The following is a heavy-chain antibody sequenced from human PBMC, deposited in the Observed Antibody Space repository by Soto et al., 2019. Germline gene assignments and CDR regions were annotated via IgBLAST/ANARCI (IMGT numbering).Heavy chain of an antibody. Sequence: QVQLVESGGGVVQPGRSLRLSCAASGFTFSSYGMHWVRQAPGKGLEWVAVIWYDGSNKYYADSVKGRFTISRDNSKNTRYLQMNSLRAEDTAVYYCARERGSYYGSKCMDVWGQGTTVTVSS. J-gene: IGHJ6*02. D-gene: IGHD1-26*01. CDR1: GFTFSSYG. CDR3: ARERGSYYGSKCMDV. V-gene: IGHV3-33*01. CDR2: IWYDGSNK.